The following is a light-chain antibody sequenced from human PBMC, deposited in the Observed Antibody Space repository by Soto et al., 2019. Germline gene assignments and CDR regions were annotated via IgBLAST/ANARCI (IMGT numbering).Light chain of an antibody. Sequence: QSVLTQPPSASGTPGQRVSISCSGSSSNSGSNYVYWYQQVPGTTPKLLIYKNNQRSSGVPDRFSGSKSGTSASLAISGLRSEDEADYYCAVWDDSLSGREVFGGGTQLTVL. V-gene: IGLV1-47*01. CDR1: SSNSGSNY. CDR2: KNN. J-gene: IGLJ2*01. CDR3: AVWDDSLSGREV.